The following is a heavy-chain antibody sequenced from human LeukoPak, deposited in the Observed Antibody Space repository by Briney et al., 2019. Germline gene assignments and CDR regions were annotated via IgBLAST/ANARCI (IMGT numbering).Heavy chain of an antibody. CDR3: ARDDVWGNPAY. D-gene: IGHD3-16*01. V-gene: IGHV3-21*04. CDR2: ISSSSSYI. J-gene: IGHJ4*02. CDR1: GFTFSSYS. Sequence: GGSLRLSCAASGFTFSSYSMNWVRQAPGKGLEWVSSISSSSSYIYYADSVKGRFTISRDNAKNSLYLQMNSLRAEDTAVYYCARDDVWGNPAYWGQGTLVTVSS.